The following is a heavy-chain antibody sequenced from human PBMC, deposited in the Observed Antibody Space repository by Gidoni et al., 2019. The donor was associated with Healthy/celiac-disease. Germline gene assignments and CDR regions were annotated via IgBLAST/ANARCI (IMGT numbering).Heavy chain of an antibody. CDR2: ISYDGSNK. J-gene: IGHJ4*02. V-gene: IGHV3-30*04. Sequence: QVQLVESGGGVVQSGRSLRLSCAASGFTFSSSAMHWVRQAPGKGLGWVAVISYDGSNKYYADSVKGRFTISRDNSKNTLYLQMNSLRAEDTAVYYCARARYSYGLFDYWGQGTLVTVSS. D-gene: IGHD5-18*01. CDR1: GFTFSSSA. CDR3: ARARYSYGLFDY.